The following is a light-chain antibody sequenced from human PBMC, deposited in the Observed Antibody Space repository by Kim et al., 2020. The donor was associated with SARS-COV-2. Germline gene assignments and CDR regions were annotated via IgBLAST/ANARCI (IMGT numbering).Light chain of an antibody. Sequence: SLSPGERATLSCRASQSFTKNFLAWYQQKPGQAPRLLISGASSRATGIPDRFSGSGSGTDFTLTISRLEPEDFAIYYCHHYDRSTFGQGTKVDIK. CDR3: HHYDRST. V-gene: IGKV3-20*01. CDR1: QSFTKNF. CDR2: GAS. J-gene: IGKJ1*01.